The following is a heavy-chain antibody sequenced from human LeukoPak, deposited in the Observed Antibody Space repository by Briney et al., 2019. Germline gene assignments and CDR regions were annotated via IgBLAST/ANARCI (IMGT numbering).Heavy chain of an antibody. CDR1: GFTFSSYG. CDR3: AKETQDYGGYDY. J-gene: IGHJ4*02. Sequence: PGRSLRLSCAASGFTFSSYGMHWVRQAPGKGLEWVAVISYDGSKKYHADSVKGRFTISRDNSKNTLYLQMNSLRDEDTAVYYCAKETQDYGGYDYWGQGTLVTVSS. CDR2: ISYDGSKK. V-gene: IGHV3-30*18. D-gene: IGHD4-23*01.